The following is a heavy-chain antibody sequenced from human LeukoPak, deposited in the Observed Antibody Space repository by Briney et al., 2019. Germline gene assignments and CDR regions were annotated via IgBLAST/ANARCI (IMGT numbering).Heavy chain of an antibody. V-gene: IGHV4-4*07. CDR3: ARANVNYGSGSYDY. J-gene: IGHJ4*02. CDR1: GGSISSYY. Sequence: PSETLSLTCTVSGGSISSYYWSWIRQPAGKGLEWIGRIYTSGSTNYNPSLKSRVTMSVDTSKNQFSLKLSSVTAADTAVYYCARANVNYGSGSYDYWGQGTLVTVSS. D-gene: IGHD3-10*01. CDR2: IYTSGST.